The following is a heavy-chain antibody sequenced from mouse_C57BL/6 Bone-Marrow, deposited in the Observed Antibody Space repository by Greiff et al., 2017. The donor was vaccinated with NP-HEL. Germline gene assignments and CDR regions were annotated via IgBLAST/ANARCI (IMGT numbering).Heavy chain of an antibody. CDR1: GFTFSDYY. Sequence: EVQVVESGGGLVQPGGSLKLSCAASGFTFSDYYMYWVRQTPEKRLEWVAYISNGGGSTYYPDTVKGRFTISRDNAKNTLYLQMSRLKSEDTAMYYCARQGYYVGYAMDYWGQGTSVTVSS. CDR2: ISNGGGST. CDR3: ARQGYYVGYAMDY. V-gene: IGHV5-12*01. J-gene: IGHJ4*01. D-gene: IGHD2-3*01.